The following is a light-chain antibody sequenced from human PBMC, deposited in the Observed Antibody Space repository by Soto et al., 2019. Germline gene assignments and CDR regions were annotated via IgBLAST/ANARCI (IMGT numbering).Light chain of an antibody. V-gene: IGKV1-12*01. CDR2: DAS. CDR1: QGISSW. J-gene: IGKJ4*01. CDR3: QQANIGPPT. Sequence: DIQMTQSPSSVSASVGDRVTITCRASQGISSWLDWYQQKPGKAPKLLIYDASSLQSGVPSRFSGSGSGTEFTLTISSLQPEDFATYYCQQANIGPPTFGGGTKVEIK.